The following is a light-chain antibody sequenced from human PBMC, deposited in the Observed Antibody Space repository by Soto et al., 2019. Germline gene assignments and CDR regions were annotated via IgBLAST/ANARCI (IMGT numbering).Light chain of an antibody. V-gene: IGKV3-20*01. Sequence: EIVLTQSPGTLSLSPGERATLSCRASQSVSSSYLAWYQQKPGQAPRLLIYGASSRATGIPDRFSGSESGTDFTLTISRLEPEDFAVYYCQHTATFGQGTKLEIK. J-gene: IGKJ2*01. CDR3: QHTAT. CDR2: GAS. CDR1: QSVSSSY.